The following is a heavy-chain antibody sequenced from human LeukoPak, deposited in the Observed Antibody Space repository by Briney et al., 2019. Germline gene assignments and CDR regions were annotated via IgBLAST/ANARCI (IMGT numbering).Heavy chain of an antibody. CDR1: GFTFSSYS. V-gene: IGHV3-21*01. D-gene: IGHD6-13*01. CDR3: ARDQHIAAAGIEVALDY. Sequence: AGGSLRLSCAASGFTFSSYSMNWVRQAPGKGLEWVSSISSSSSYIYYADSVKGRFTISRDNAKNSLYLQMNSLRAEDTAVYYCARDQHIAAAGIEVALDYWGQGTLVTVSS. CDR2: ISSSSSYI. J-gene: IGHJ4*02.